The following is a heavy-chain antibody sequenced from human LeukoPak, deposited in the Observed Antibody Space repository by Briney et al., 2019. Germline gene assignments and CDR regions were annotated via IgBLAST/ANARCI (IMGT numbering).Heavy chain of an antibody. CDR3: ARRGYSSGWFYFDY. Sequence: PSETLSLXCTXSXGXIRSYYWSWIRQPPGKGLEWIGYIHYSGSTNYNPSLKSRVTISVDTSKNQFSLKLSSVTAADTAVYYCARRGYSSGWFYFDYWGQGTLVTVSS. J-gene: IGHJ4*02. CDR2: IHYSGST. V-gene: IGHV4-59*08. CDR1: XGXIRSYY. D-gene: IGHD6-19*01.